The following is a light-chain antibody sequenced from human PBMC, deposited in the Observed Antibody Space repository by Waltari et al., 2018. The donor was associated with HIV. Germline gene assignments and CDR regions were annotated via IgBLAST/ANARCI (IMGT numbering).Light chain of an antibody. CDR2: KDR. V-gene: IGLV3-25*03. J-gene: IGLJ1*01. CDR3: QSADSSGSNVYI. CDR1: GLPKQY. Sequence: SYELTQSPSVPVSPGQTARITCSGDGLPKQYAYWYQQKPDQAPGLVIDKDRVRASGIPERFAGSSSGTKVTWTISGVQAEDEADYYCQSADSSGSNVYIFGGGTKVTVL.